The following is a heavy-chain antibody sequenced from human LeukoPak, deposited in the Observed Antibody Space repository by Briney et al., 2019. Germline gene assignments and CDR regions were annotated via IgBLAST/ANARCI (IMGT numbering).Heavy chain of an antibody. J-gene: IGHJ4*02. Sequence: SQTLSLTCDISGDSVSSINGAWNWVRQSPSRGLEWLGRTYYRSKWCVDYAGSVTGRITISQDTSKNQFSLQIDSVTPEDTAVYYCARDLGNTGWYTFDYWGQGTLVTVSS. CDR3: ARDLGNTGWYTFDY. V-gene: IGHV6-1*01. CDR2: TYYRSKWCV. D-gene: IGHD2-15*01. CDR1: GDSVSSINGA.